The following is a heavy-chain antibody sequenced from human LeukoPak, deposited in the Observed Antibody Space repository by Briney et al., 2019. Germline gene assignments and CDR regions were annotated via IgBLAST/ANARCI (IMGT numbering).Heavy chain of an antibody. CDR3: ARGVYGPNDY. V-gene: IGHV3-21*01. D-gene: IGHD3-16*01. Sequence: PGGSLRLSCAASGFTFSSYAMSWVRQAPGKGLEWVSSISSSSSYIYYADSVKGRFHISRDNAKNSLYLQMNSLRAEDTAVYYCARGVYGPNDYWGQGTLVTVSS. J-gene: IGHJ4*02. CDR1: GFTFSSYA. CDR2: ISSSSSYI.